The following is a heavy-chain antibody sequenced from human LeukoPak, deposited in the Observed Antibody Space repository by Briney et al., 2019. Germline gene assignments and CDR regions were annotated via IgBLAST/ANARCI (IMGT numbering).Heavy chain of an antibody. J-gene: IGHJ4*02. CDR2: INWNGGST. D-gene: IGHD6-13*01. CDR1: GFTFDDYG. Sequence: GGSLRLSCAASGFTFDDYGMSWVRQAPGKGQEWVSGINWNGGSTGYADSVKGRFTISRDKAKNSLYLHMNSLRAEDTALYYCARDRAAAGPEGYLDFWGQGTLVTVSS. CDR3: ARDRAAAGPEGYLDF. V-gene: IGHV3-20*04.